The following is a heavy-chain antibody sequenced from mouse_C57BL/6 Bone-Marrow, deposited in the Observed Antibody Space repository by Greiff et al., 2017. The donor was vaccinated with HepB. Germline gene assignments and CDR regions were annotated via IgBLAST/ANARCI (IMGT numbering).Heavy chain of an antibody. V-gene: IGHV1-59*01. CDR3: ARSYYDGYPFFDY. CDR2: IDPSDSYT. D-gene: IGHD2-3*01. J-gene: IGHJ2*01. Sequence: QVQLQQPGAELVRPGTSVKLSCKASGYTFTSYWMHWVKQRPGQGLEWIGVIDPSDSYTNYNQKFKGKATLTVDTSSSTAYMQLSSLTSEDSAVYYCARSYYDGYPFFDYWGQGTTLTVSS. CDR1: GYTFTSYW.